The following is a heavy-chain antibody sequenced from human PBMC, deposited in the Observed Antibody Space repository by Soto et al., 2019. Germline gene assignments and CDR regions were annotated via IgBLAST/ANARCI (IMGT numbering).Heavy chain of an antibody. CDR3: ARGGSLNWYFDL. CDR2: INSDGSST. J-gene: IGHJ2*01. V-gene: IGHV3-74*01. Sequence: EVQLVESGGGLVQPGGSLRLSCAASGFTLSRYWMHWVRQAPGKGLVWVSRINSDGSSTSYADSVKGRFTISRDNAKNXXXXXXXXXXXXXXXXXYCARGGSLNWYFDLWGRGTLVTVSS. CDR1: GFTLSRYW. D-gene: IGHD1-26*01.